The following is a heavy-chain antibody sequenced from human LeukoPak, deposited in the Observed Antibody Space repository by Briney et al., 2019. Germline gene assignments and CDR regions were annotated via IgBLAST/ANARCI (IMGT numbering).Heavy chain of an antibody. CDR2: ISGGST. CDR1: GFTFSYYA. V-gene: IGHV3-23*01. Sequence: GGSLRLSCAASGFTFSYYAMAWVRQAPGKGLEWVSSISGGSTYYADSVKGRFTISRDNSKNTLYLQMNSLRAEDTAVYYCAKGGYNYGYVDYWGQGTLVTVSS. J-gene: IGHJ4*02. CDR3: AKGGYNYGYVDY. D-gene: IGHD5-18*01.